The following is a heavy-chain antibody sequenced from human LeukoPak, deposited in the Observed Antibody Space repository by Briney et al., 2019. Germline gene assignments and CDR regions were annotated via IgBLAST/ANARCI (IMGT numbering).Heavy chain of an antibody. CDR3: ARSRVLGGSTGIYYFDY. CDR2: INHSGST. J-gene: IGHJ4*02. CDR1: GGSFSGYY. Sequence: SETLSLTCAVYGGSFSGYYWSWIRQPPGKGLEWIGEINHSGSTNYNPSLKSRVTISVDTSKNQFSLKLSSVTAADTAVYYCARSRVLGGSTGIYYFDYWGQGTLVTVSS. V-gene: IGHV4-34*01. D-gene: IGHD2-15*01.